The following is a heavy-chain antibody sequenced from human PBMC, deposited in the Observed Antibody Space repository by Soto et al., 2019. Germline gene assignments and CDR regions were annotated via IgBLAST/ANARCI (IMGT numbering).Heavy chain of an antibody. CDR1: GYTFRYDD. CDR3: ARVGAWALRNLDY. J-gene: IGHJ4*02. D-gene: IGHD3-16*01. V-gene: IGHV1-8*01. Sequence: QVQLVQSGAEVKQPGASVKVSCKASGYTFRYDDIIWVRQATGQGLEWMGWMNPNSGNTGYAQKFQGRITMIRNTSISTAYMEMNSLTSEDTAVYYCARVGAWALRNLDYWGQGTRVTVSS. CDR2: MNPNSGNT.